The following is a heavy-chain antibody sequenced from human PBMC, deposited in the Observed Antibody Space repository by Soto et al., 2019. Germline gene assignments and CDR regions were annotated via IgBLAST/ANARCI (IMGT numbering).Heavy chain of an antibody. CDR1: GGTFSSYA. CDR3: ARDRIAGGKYYYGMDV. V-gene: IGHV1-69*01. CDR2: IIPIFGTE. J-gene: IGHJ6*02. Sequence: QVQLVQSGAEVKKPGSSVRVSCKASGGTFSSYAISWVRQAPGQGLEWMGGIIPIFGTENYAQKFQGRVTITADESTSTAYMELSSLGSEDTAVYYCARDRIAGGKYYYGMDVWGQGTTVTVSS. D-gene: IGHD6-13*01.